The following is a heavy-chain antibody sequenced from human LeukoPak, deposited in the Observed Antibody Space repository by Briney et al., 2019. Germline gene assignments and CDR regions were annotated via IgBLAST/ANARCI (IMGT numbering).Heavy chain of an antibody. V-gene: IGHV3-23*01. J-gene: IGHJ1*01. CDR2: ISGSGGST. CDR3: AKYYYDRSGYYTRAPWYFQH. D-gene: IGHD3-22*01. CDR1: GLTFSSYA. Sequence: GGSLRLSCAASGLTFSSYAMSWVRQAPGKGLEWVSGISGSGGSTYYADSVKGRFTISRDNSKNTLYLQMNSLRAEDTALYYCAKYYYDRSGYYTRAPWYFQHWGQGTLVTVSS.